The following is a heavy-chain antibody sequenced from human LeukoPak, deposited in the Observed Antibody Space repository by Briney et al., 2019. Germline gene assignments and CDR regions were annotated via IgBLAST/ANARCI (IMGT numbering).Heavy chain of an antibody. CDR2: ISYDGSNK. Sequence: GGSLRLSCAASGFTFSSHAMSWVRQAPGKGLEWVAVISYDGSNKYYADSVKGRFTISRDNSKNTLYLQMNSLRAEDTAVYYCAKGSGRFDYWGQGTLVTVSS. CDR1: GFTFSSHA. V-gene: IGHV3-30-3*01. J-gene: IGHJ4*02. CDR3: AKGSGRFDY. D-gene: IGHD6-19*01.